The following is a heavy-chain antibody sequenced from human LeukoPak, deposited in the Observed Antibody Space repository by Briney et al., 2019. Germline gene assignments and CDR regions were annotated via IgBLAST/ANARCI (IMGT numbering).Heavy chain of an antibody. J-gene: IGHJ4*02. V-gene: IGHV3-30*18. CDR1: GFTFSKYG. CDR3: AKNSGRDGYNDYFDY. Sequence: GRSLRLSCAASGFTFSKYGVHWVRQAPGKGLEWVAVISDAGSEKYYADSVKGRFTISRDNSKNTVYLQMNSLRPEDTAVYYCAKNSGRDGYNDYFDYWGQGTLSPSPQ. D-gene: IGHD5-24*01. CDR2: ISDAGSEK.